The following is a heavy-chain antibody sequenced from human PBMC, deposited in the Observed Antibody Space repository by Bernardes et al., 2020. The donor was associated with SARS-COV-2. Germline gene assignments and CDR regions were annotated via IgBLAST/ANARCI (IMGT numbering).Heavy chain of an antibody. CDR1: GGSISSSSYY. Sequence: SETLSLTCNVSGGSISSSSYYWGWIRQPPGKGLEWIGSTHYSGNTYYNPSLKSRIITSVDTSKNQVSLKLRSVTAADTAVYYCVRDGRQLGGGFDYWGQGALVSVSS. V-gene: IGHV4-39*01. D-gene: IGHD6-13*01. J-gene: IGHJ4*02. CDR2: THYSGNT. CDR3: VRDGRQLGGGFDY.